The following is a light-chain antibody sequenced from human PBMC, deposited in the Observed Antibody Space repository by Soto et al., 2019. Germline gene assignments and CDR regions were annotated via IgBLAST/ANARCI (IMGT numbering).Light chain of an antibody. V-gene: IGKV1-39*01. CDR3: QQSCSFPVT. Sequence: DIQMTQSPSSLSASVGDRVTITCRANQTITRYLNWYQQKPGTAPKLLIYAASSLQEGVPSRFRGSGSGTDFTLTISNLQPEDFAAYSCQQSCSFPVTFGQGTKLEIK. CDR1: QTITRY. CDR2: AAS. J-gene: IGKJ2*01.